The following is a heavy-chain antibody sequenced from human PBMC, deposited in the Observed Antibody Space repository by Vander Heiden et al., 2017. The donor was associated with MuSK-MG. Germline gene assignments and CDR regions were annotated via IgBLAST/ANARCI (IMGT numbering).Heavy chain of an antibody. D-gene: IGHD2-2*01. CDR1: GYHFTGYY. CDR3: ARAEYCSSTSCYLNYYYYYYMDV. CDR2: INPNSGGT. Sequence: QVQLVQSGAGVKKPGASVKVPCQASGYHFTGYYMHWVRQAPGQGLEWMGWINPNSGGTNYAQKFQGRVTMTRDTSISTAYMELSRLRSDDTAVYYCARAEYCSSTSCYLNYYYYYYMDVWGKGTTVTVSS. J-gene: IGHJ6*03. V-gene: IGHV1-2*02.